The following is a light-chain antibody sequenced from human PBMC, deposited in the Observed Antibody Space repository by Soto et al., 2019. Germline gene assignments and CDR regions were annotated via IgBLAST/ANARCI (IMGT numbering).Light chain of an antibody. CDR2: DAS. CDR1: QSISSY. V-gene: IGKV3-11*01. Sequence: EIVLTQSPATLSLSPGERATLSCRASQSISSYLAWYQQKPGQAPRLLLYDASNRATGIPARFSGSGSGTDFTLTISSLEPEDFALYYCQQRSNWPLTFGPGTKVDI. CDR3: QQRSNWPLT. J-gene: IGKJ3*01.